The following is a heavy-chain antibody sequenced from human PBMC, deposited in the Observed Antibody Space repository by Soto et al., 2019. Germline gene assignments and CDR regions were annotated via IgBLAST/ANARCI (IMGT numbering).Heavy chain of an antibody. D-gene: IGHD2-21*01. CDR1: GDGFNSYA. Sequence: QVQLVQSGAEVQKPGSSVKVSCTASGDGFNSYAISWVRQAPGQGLEWMGGITPGFGTANYAHSFQGRVSITADECSKTAYMELSSLRSEDTAIYYCARWAAHCRNINCDTALDFWGQGTPVTVSS. V-gene: IGHV1-69*01. CDR3: ARWAAHCRNINCDTALDF. CDR2: ITPGFGTA. J-gene: IGHJ4*02.